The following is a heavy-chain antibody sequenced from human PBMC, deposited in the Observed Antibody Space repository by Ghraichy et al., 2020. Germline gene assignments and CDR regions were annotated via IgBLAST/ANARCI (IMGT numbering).Heavy chain of an antibody. CDR1: GGSFNDYS. Sequence: SETLSLTCAVSGGSFNDYSWTWIRQPPEKGLEWIGEINHSGSTTYNPSLRDRVTMSLDTSNNQFSLKLSSVTAADTAIYYCARGLLTVVRGHFAGLPGSMSFYMDVWAQGTTVTVSS. V-gene: IGHV4-34*01. J-gene: IGHJ6*03. D-gene: IGHD3-10*01. CDR2: INHSGST. CDR3: ARGLLTVVRGHFAGLPGSMSFYMDV.